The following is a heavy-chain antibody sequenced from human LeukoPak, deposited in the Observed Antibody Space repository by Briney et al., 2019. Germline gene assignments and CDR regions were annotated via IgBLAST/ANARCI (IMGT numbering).Heavy chain of an antibody. CDR1: GYTFTSYY. CDR2: INPSGGST. J-gene: IGHJ3*02. D-gene: IGHD2-2*01. V-gene: IGHV1-46*01. CDR3: ARVGDIAVVPAAYAFDI. Sequence: ASVKVSCKASGYTFTSYYMHWVRQAPGQGLEWMGIINPSGGSTSYAQKFQGRVTMTRDTSTSTVYMELSSLRSEDTAVYYCARVGDIAVVPAAYAFDIWGQGTMVTVSS.